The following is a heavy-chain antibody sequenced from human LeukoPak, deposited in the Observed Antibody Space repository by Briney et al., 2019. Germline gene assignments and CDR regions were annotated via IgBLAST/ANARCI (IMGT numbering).Heavy chain of an antibody. CDR3: ARKKLVVPTYYYYGMDV. CDR1: GYTFTSFY. CDR2: INPRGGST. Sequence: ASVKVSCKASGYTFTSFYMHWVRQAPGQGLEWMGIINPRGGSTTSAQKFQGRVTITADESTSTAYMELSSLRSEDTAVYYCARKKLVVPTYYYYGMDVWGQGTTVTVSS. D-gene: IGHD2-2*01. V-gene: IGHV1-46*01. J-gene: IGHJ6*02.